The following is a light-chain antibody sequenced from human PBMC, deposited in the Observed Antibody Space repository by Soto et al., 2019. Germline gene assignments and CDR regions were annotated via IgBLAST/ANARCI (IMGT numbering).Light chain of an antibody. J-gene: IGKJ5*01. Sequence: DIHMTQSPSSLSASVGYIFTITCQASQGISSHLNWYQQIQGKAPNLLIYAASNLQSGVPSRLRASGYGTDFTITISNMQTEDFETYYCQQSHTFPITFGQGTRLEIK. CDR3: QQSHTFPIT. V-gene: IGKV1-39*01. CDR1: QGISSH. CDR2: AAS.